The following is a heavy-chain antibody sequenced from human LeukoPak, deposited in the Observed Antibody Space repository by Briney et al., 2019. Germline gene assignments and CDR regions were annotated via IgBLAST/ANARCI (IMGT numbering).Heavy chain of an antibody. D-gene: IGHD6-19*01. Sequence: SETLSLTCTVSGASISSYYWSWIRQPPGKGLEWSGDIYYSGSTNYNPSLKSLVTISVDTSKNQFSLKLSSLTAADTAVYYCARGSAVAYPYYYMDVWGKGTTVTVSS. J-gene: IGHJ6*03. CDR3: ARGSAVAYPYYYMDV. CDR1: GASISSYY. V-gene: IGHV4-59*01. CDR2: IYYSGST.